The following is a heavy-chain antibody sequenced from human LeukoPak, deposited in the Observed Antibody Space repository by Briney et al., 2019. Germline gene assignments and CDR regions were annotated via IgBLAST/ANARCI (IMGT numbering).Heavy chain of an antibody. CDR3: ARETKLMGYSSGLGFNY. D-gene: IGHD6-19*01. V-gene: IGHV4-59*01. J-gene: IGHJ4*02. Sequence: SETLSLTCTVSGSSISSWYWSWIQQPPGKGLEWIGYIYDSGNTNYNPSLKTRVTISADTSKNQLSLSLTSVTAADTAVYYCARETKLMGYSSGLGFNYWGQGTLVTVSS. CDR2: IYDSGNT. CDR1: GSSISSWY.